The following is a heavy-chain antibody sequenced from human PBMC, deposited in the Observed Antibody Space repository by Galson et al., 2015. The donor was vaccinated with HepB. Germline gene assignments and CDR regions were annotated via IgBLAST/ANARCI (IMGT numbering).Heavy chain of an antibody. CDR3: ARSPILVRDYYYGMDV. D-gene: IGHD6-13*01. V-gene: IGHV5-10-1*01. Sequence: QSGAEVKKPGESLRISCKGSGYSFTSYWISWVRQMPGKGLEWMGRIDPSDSYTNYSPSFQGHVTISADKSISTAYLQWSSLKASDTAMYYCARSPILVRDYYYGMDVWGQGTTVTVSS. CDR1: GYSFTSYW. J-gene: IGHJ6*02. CDR2: IDPSDSYT.